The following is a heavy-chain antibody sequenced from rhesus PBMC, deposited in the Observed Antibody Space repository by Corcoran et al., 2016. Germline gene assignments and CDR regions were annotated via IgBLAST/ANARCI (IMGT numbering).Heavy chain of an antibody. CDR2: INGNSGST. CDR3: ARYGIAAAPDDAFDF. CDR1: GGSFSSYW. D-gene: IGHD6-25*01. Sequence: QVQLQESGPGLVKPSETLSLTCAVSGGSFSSYWWSWIRQPPGKGLEWIGEINGNSGSTNYNPSLKSRVTISKDASKNQFSLKLSSVTAADMAVYYCARYGIAAAPDDAFDFWGQGLRVTVSS. V-gene: IGHV4-80*01. J-gene: IGHJ3*01.